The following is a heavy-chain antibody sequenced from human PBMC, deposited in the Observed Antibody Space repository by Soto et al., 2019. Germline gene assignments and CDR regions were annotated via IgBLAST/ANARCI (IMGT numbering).Heavy chain of an antibody. CDR3: ARDPRYCSGGSCCGWVNYFDY. J-gene: IGHJ4*02. Sequence: QVQLVQSGAEVKKPGSSVKVSCKASGGTFSSYAISWVRQAPGQGLEWMGGIIPIFGTANYAQKFQGRVTITADESTSTAYMELSSLRSEDTAVYYCARDPRYCSGGSCCGWVNYFDYWGQGTLVTVSS. CDR1: GGTFSSYA. V-gene: IGHV1-69*01. D-gene: IGHD2-15*01. CDR2: IIPIFGTA.